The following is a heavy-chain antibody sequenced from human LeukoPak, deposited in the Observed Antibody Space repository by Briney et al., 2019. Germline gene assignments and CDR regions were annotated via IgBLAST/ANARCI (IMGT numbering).Heavy chain of an antibody. CDR3: ATPTAGTWHFDY. CDR2: IKQDASER. V-gene: IGHV3-7*01. D-gene: IGHD1-1*01. Sequence: GGSLRLSCAASGFTFSSYWMTWVRQTPGKGLEWVANIKQDASERYYVDSVKGRFTISRDNAKNSLYLQMNSLRAEDTAVYYCATPTAGTWHFDYWGQGTLVTVSS. CDR1: GFTFSSYW. J-gene: IGHJ4*02.